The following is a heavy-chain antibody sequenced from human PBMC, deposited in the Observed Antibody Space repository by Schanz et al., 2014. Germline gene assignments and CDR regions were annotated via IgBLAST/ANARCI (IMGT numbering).Heavy chain of an antibody. V-gene: IGHV4-4*07. D-gene: IGHD4-4*01. CDR3: ARGGEVTFDY. Sequence: QVQLQESGPGLVKPSETLSLTCTVSGGSINSYYWSWIRQPAGKGLEWIGRIYTSGSTNYNPSLKSRVPMSVDPSKTQFSLKLSSVTAADTAVYYCARGGEVTFDYWGQGTLVTVSS. J-gene: IGHJ4*02. CDR1: GGSINSYY. CDR2: IYTSGST.